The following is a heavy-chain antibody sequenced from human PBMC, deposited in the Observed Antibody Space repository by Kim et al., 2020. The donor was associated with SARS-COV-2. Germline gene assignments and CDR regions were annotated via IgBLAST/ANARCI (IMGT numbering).Heavy chain of an antibody. Sequence: GGSLRLSCAAPGFTFSSYAMHWVRQAPGKGLEWVAVISYDGSNKYYADSVKGRFTISRDNSKNTLYLQMNSLRAEDTAVYYCATSDYYGSGSFDYWGQGTLVTVSS. J-gene: IGHJ4*02. V-gene: IGHV3-30*04. CDR1: GFTFSSYA. CDR2: ISYDGSNK. CDR3: ATSDYYGSGSFDY. D-gene: IGHD3-10*01.